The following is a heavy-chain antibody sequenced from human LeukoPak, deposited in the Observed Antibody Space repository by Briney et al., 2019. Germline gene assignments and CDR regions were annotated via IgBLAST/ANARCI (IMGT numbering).Heavy chain of an antibody. Sequence: PGGSLRLSCATSGFTFSTYVMSWVRQAPGKGLEWVSGISGSGDNTYYADSVKGRFTISRDNSKNTLYLQMNSLRAEDTAVYYCAKGSGYDTGFDYRGQGTLVTVSS. CDR2: ISGSGDNT. J-gene: IGHJ4*02. D-gene: IGHD3-9*01. CDR1: GFTFSTYV. CDR3: AKGSGYDTGFDY. V-gene: IGHV3-23*01.